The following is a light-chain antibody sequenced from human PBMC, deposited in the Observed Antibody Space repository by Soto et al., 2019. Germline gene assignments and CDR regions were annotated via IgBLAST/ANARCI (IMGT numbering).Light chain of an antibody. CDR1: QSVSSSY. J-gene: IGKJ4*01. CDR3: QQYGSSPRVT. CDR2: GAS. Sequence: EIVLTQSPGTLSLSPGERATLSCRASQSVSSSYLAWYQLKPGQAPRLLIYGASSRATGIPDRFSGSGSGTDLTLTISRLEPEDFAVYYCQQYGSSPRVTFGGGTKVEIK. V-gene: IGKV3-20*01.